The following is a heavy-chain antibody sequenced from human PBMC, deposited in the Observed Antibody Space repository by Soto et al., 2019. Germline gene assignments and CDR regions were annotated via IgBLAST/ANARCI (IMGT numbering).Heavy chain of an antibody. D-gene: IGHD3-16*01. J-gene: IGHJ6*02. CDR1: DATMISYY. CDR2: VSGGGTT. Sequence: SETESDTCSVSDATMISYYWSWIRQKHGKGLEWLGDVSGGGTTKYNPSVESRVTLSGDTSKRQFSLQVRSVTPADTAIYYCERGLWGADAFALDGGDQGTKVTVSS. CDR3: ERGLWGADAFALDG. V-gene: IGHV4-59*01.